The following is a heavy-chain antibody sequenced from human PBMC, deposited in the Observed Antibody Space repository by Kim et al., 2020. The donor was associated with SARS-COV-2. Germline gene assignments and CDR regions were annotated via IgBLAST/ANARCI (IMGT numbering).Heavy chain of an antibody. CDR1: GGSFSGYY. Sequence: SETLSLTCAVYGGSFSGYYWSWIRQPPGKGLEWIGEINHSGSTNYNPSLKSRVTISVDTSKNQFSLKLSSVTAAYTAVYYCARVHVPGIAAAGAGNYWGQGTLVTVSS. J-gene: IGHJ4*02. V-gene: IGHV4-34*01. D-gene: IGHD6-13*01. CDR2: INHSGST. CDR3: ARVHVPGIAAAGAGNY.